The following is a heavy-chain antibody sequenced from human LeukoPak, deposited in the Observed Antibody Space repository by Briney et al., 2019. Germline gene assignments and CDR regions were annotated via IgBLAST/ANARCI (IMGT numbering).Heavy chain of an antibody. CDR3: ARRYCSSTSCHMDV. CDR2: INWNGGST. CDR1: GFTFDDYG. V-gene: IGHV3-20*01. J-gene: IGHJ6*03. Sequence: GGSLRLSCAASGFTFDDYGMSWVRQAPGKGLEWVSGINWNGGSTGYADSVKGRFTISRDNAKNSLYLQMNSLRAEDTALYHCARRYCSSTSCHMDVWGKGTTVTISS. D-gene: IGHD2-2*01.